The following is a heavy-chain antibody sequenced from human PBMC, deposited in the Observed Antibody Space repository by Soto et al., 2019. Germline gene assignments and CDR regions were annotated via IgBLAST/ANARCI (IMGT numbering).Heavy chain of an antibody. J-gene: IGHJ4*02. CDR1: GFTFSSYS. V-gene: IGHV3-21*01. D-gene: IGHD5-12*01. Sequence: GGSLRLSCAASGFTFSSYSMNWVRQAPGKGLEWVSSISSSSSYIYYADSVKGRFTISRDNAKNSLYLQMNSLRAEDTAVYYCAGALLDGYNSPFDYWGQGTLVTVSS. CDR2: ISSSSSYI. CDR3: AGALLDGYNSPFDY.